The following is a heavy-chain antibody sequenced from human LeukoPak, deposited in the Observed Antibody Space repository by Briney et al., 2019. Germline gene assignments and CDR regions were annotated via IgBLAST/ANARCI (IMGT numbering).Heavy chain of an antibody. CDR1: GYTFTSYD. CDR2: MNPNSGNT. V-gene: IGHV1-8*01. J-gene: IGHJ6*03. Sequence: GASVKVSCKASGYTFTSYDINWVRQATGQGLEWMGWMNPNSGNTGNAQKFQGRVTMTRNTSISTAYMELSSLRSEDTAVYYCARSGYDSSGYYPYYYYYYYMDVWGKGTTVTVSS. CDR3: ARSGYDSSGYYPYYYYYYYMDV. D-gene: IGHD3-22*01.